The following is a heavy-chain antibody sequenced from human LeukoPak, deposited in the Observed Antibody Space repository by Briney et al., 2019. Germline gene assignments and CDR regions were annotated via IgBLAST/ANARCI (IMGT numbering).Heavy chain of an antibody. V-gene: IGHV3-21*01. Sequence: GGSLRLSCAASGFTFSSYSMNWVRQAPGKGLEWVSSISSSSSYIYYADSVKGRFTISRDNAKNSLYLQMNSLRAEDTAVYYCARETPPDIVLMVYADYDYWGQGTLVTVSS. CDR1: GFTFSSYS. J-gene: IGHJ4*02. CDR3: ARETPPDIVLMVYADYDY. CDR2: ISSSSSYI. D-gene: IGHD2-8*01.